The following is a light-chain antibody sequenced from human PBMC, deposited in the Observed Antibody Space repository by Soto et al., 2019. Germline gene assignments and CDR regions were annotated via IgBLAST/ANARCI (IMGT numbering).Light chain of an antibody. CDR3: SSYAGSNFWV. CDR1: SSDVGGYDY. CDR2: EVS. V-gene: IGLV2-8*01. J-gene: IGLJ3*02. Sequence: QSVLTQPPSASGSPGQSVTISCTGTSSDVGGYDYVSWYQQHPGKAPKVIIYEVSKRPSGVPDRFSGSKSGNTASLTVSGLQAEDEAEYCCSSYAGSNFWVFGGGTKLTVL.